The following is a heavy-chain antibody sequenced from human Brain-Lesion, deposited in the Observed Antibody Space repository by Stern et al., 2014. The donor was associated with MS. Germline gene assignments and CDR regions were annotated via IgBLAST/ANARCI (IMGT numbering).Heavy chain of an antibody. CDR1: GYTFTGYY. CDR3: ATYYYDSTGYNDF. Sequence: VQLVESGAEVKKPGASVKVSCKASGYTFTGYYMHWVRQAPGQGLEWMGWINPKSGGTNYAQKFQGWVTMTRDTSINTAYMELSRLRSDDTAVYYCATYYYDSTGYNDFWDQGTLVTVSS. V-gene: IGHV1-2*04. J-gene: IGHJ4*02. D-gene: IGHD3-22*01. CDR2: INPKSGGT.